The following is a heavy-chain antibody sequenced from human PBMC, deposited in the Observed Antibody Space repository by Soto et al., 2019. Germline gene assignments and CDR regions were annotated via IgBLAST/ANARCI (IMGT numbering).Heavy chain of an antibody. D-gene: IGHD5-18*01. CDR1: GDSISSYY. Sequence: PSETLSLTCPVSGDSISSYYWSWIRQPPGRGLEWIGYIYYSGSTNYNPSLKSRVTISVDTSKNQFSLKLSSVTAADTAVYYCARSPPGTAMVIVAYWGQGTLVTVSS. CDR2: IYYSGST. CDR3: ARSPPGTAMVIVAY. J-gene: IGHJ4*02. V-gene: IGHV4-59*08.